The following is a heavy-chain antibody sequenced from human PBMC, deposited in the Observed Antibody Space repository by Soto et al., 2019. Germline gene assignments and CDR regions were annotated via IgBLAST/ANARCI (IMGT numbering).Heavy chain of an antibody. Sequence: ASVKVSCKASGYTFTNYDVHWVRQATGRGLEWMGWINPNSKNIGYAEKFQGRLTMTRDTSISTDYMELSSLRSEDTAMYYCARGAGSSRDGFDIWGQGTMVTVSS. V-gene: IGHV1-8*01. D-gene: IGHD1-26*01. CDR2: INPNSKNI. CDR3: ARGAGSSRDGFDI. CDR1: GYTFTNYD. J-gene: IGHJ3*02.